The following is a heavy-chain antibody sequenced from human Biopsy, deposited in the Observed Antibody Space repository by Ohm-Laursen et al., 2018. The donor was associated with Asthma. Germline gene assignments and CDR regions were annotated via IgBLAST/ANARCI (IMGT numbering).Heavy chain of an antibody. CDR1: GGTFSTFG. CDR2: IIPFYGTA. Sequence: SSVKVSCKASGGTFSTFGISWVRQAPGQGLEWMGRIIPFYGTATYAQNFQGRLTLTADESTSTAYMELSSLRYEDTAVYFCARDYDGDYVQRHLPLAYWGQGTLVTVSS. CDR3: ARDYDGDYVQRHLPLAY. V-gene: IGHV1-69*15. D-gene: IGHD4-17*01. J-gene: IGHJ4*02.